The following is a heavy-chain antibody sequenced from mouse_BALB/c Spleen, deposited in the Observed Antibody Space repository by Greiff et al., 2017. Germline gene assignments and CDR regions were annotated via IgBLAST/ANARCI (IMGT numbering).Heavy chain of an antibody. Sequence: EVQGVEPGGGLVKPGGSLKLSCAASGFTFSSYAMSWVRQTPEKRLEWVASISSGGSTYYPDSVKGRFTISRDNARNILYLQMSSLRSEDTAMYYCARELSWFAYWGQGTLVTVSA. CDR3: ARELSWFAY. CDR1: GFTFSSYA. CDR2: ISSGGST. J-gene: IGHJ3*01. V-gene: IGHV5-6-5*01.